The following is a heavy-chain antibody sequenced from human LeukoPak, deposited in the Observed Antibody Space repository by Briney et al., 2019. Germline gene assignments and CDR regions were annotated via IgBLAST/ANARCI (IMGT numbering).Heavy chain of an antibody. CDR3: TAGAQWLAR. D-gene: IGHD6-19*01. Sequence: GGSLRLSCTASGFTFGDYAMSWVRQAPGKGREWVGFIRSKAYGGTTEYAASVKGRFTISRDDSKSIAYLQMNSLKTEDTAVYYCTAGAQWLARWGQGTLVTVSS. V-gene: IGHV3-49*04. CDR2: IRSKAYGGTT. CDR1: GFTFGDYA. J-gene: IGHJ4*02.